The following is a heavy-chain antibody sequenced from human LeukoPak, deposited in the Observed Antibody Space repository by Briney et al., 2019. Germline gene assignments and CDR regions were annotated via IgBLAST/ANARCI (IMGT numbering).Heavy chain of an antibody. J-gene: IGHJ4*02. CDR3: ARTTSMTASGYDY. Sequence: ASVKVSCKASGYTFTNYRINWVRQASGQGLEWMTWINPDTGDKGYARKFQDRVTITTDTSISTAYMELSSLSSEDTAVYFCARTTSMTASGYDYWGQGTLVTVSS. D-gene: IGHD2-21*02. V-gene: IGHV1-8*03. CDR2: INPDTGDK. CDR1: GYTFTNYR.